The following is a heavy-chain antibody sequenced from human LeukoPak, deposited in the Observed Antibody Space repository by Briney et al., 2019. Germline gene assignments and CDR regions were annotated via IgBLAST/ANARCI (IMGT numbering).Heavy chain of an antibody. CDR2: IRSKANSYAT. Sequence: GGSLKLSCAASGFTFSGSAMHWVRQASGKGLEWVGRIRSKANSYATAYAASVKGRFTISRDDSKNTAYLQMNSLKTEDTAVYYCTTPATVTIDYWGQGTLVTVSS. V-gene: IGHV3-73*01. J-gene: IGHJ4*02. CDR1: GFTFSGSA. CDR3: TTPATVTIDY. D-gene: IGHD4-17*01.